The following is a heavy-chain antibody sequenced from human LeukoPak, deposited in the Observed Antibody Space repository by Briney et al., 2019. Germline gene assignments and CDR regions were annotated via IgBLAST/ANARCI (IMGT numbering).Heavy chain of an antibody. CDR2: IWYDGSNK. J-gene: IGHJ4*02. D-gene: IGHD3-10*01. V-gene: IGHV3-33*01. CDR1: GFTFSSYG. Sequence: GGSLRLSCAASGFTFSSYGTHWVRQAPGKGLEWVAVIWYDGSNKYYADSVKGRFTISRDNSKNTLYLQMNSLRAEDTAVYYCARGLASYYYGSGRPTPLDYWGQGTLVTVSS. CDR3: ARGLASYYYGSGRPTPLDY.